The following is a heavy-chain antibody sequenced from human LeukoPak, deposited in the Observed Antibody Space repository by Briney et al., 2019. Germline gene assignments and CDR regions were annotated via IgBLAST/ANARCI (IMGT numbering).Heavy chain of an antibody. V-gene: IGHV3-23*01. D-gene: IGHD3-22*01. J-gene: IGHJ4*02. CDR3: AKSSYYDSSGYYREYYFDF. Sequence: GGSLRLSCAASRFTFGNYGMTWVRQAPGKGLEWVSSISGSGGSTYYADSVKGRFTISRDNSKNTLYLQMNSLRDEDTAVYYCAKSSYYDSSGYYREYYFDFWGQGTLVTVSS. CDR2: ISGSGGST. CDR1: RFTFGNYG.